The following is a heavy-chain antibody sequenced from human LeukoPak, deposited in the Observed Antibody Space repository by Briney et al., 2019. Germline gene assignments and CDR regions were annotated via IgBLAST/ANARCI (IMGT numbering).Heavy chain of an antibody. D-gene: IGHD2-21*02. CDR3: VRGLSAISS. J-gene: IGHJ5*02. Sequence: GGSLCLSCVASGFTLSDHWMSWVRQAPGKGLVWVATISQDGSQKYYVDSVKGRFTLSRDNAKNSLYLEMISLRAEDTAFYYCVRGLSAISSWDQGTLVTVSS. CDR1: GFTLSDHW. V-gene: IGHV3-7*01. CDR2: ISQDGSQK.